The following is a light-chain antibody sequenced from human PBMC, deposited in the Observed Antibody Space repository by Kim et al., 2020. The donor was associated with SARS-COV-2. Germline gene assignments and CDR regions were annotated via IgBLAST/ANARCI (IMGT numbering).Light chain of an antibody. CDR1: QSVSSN. CDR2: GAS. Sequence: EIVMTQSQATLSVSPGERATLSCRASQSVSSNLAWYQQKPGQAPRLLIYGASTRATGIPARFSGSGSGTEFTLTISSLQSEDFAVYYCQQYNNWPLTFGGGTKVGIK. J-gene: IGKJ4*01. V-gene: IGKV3-15*01. CDR3: QQYNNWPLT.